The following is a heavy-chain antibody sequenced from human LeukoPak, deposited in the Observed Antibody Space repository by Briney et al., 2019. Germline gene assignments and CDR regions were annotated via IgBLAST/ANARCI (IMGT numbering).Heavy chain of an antibody. D-gene: IGHD3-3*01. CDR3: ARGVDY. CDR2: IYYSGST. V-gene: IGHV4-59*01. Sequence: SETLSLTCTVSGGSISSYYWSWIRQPPGKGLEWIGYIYYSGSTNYNPSLKSRVTISVDTSKNQFSLKLSSVTAADTAVYYCARGVDYWGQGTLVTVSS. J-gene: IGHJ4*02. CDR1: GGSISSYY.